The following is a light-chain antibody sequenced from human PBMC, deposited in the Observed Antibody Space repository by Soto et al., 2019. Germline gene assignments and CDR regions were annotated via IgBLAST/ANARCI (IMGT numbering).Light chain of an antibody. Sequence: AIQMTQSPSSLSASVGDRVTITCRASQGIRTELAWYQQKAGKAPQLLIFAATSLQSGVPSRFSGSGSGTDFTLAITSLQPEDFATYYCLQDYNYPRTFGQGTKLQIK. J-gene: IGKJ2*01. CDR1: QGIRTE. V-gene: IGKV1-6*01. CDR2: AAT. CDR3: LQDYNYPRT.